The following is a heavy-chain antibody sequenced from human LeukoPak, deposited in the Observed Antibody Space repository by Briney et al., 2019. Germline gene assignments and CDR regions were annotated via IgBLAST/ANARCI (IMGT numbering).Heavy chain of an antibody. Sequence: ASVKVSCKASGYTFTSYGISWVRQAPGQGLEWMGWISAYNGNTNYAQKLQGRVTMTTDTSTSTAYMELRSLRSDDTAVYYCARVRYCSSTSCPDYYHHYMDVWGKGTTVTVSS. CDR2: ISAYNGNT. CDR1: GYTFTSYG. J-gene: IGHJ6*03. D-gene: IGHD2-2*01. CDR3: ARVRYCSSTSCPDYYHHYMDV. V-gene: IGHV1-18*01.